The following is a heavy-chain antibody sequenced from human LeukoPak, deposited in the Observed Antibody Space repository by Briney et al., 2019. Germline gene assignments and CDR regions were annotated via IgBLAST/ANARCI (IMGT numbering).Heavy chain of an antibody. J-gene: IGHJ4*02. D-gene: IGHD6-13*01. CDR1: GYTFTGYY. Sequence: ASVKVSCKASGYTFTGYYMHWVRQAPGQGREWMGWINPNSGGTNYAQKFQGRVTMTRDTSISTAYMELSRLRSDDTAVYYCARVVGYSSSWSRFDYWGQGTLVTVSS. V-gene: IGHV1-2*02. CDR3: ARVVGYSSSWSRFDY. CDR2: INPNSGGT.